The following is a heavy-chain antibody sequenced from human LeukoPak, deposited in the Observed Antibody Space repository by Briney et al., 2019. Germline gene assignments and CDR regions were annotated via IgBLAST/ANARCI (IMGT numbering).Heavy chain of an antibody. CDR3: ARDTLPGARMITFGGVDY. J-gene: IGHJ4*02. V-gene: IGHV1-18*01. Sequence: GASVKVSCKASGYTFTSYDISWVRQAPGQGLEWMGWISAYNGNTNYAQKLQGRVTMTTDTSTSTAYMELRSLRSDDTAVYYCARDTLPGARMITFGGVDYWGQGTLVTVSS. D-gene: IGHD3-16*01. CDR1: GYTFTSYD. CDR2: ISAYNGNT.